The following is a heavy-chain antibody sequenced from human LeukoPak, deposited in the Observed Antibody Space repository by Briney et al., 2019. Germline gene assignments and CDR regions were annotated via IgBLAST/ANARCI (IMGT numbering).Heavy chain of an antibody. J-gene: IGHJ4*02. V-gene: IGHV1-2*02. CDR3: ARDKLGLGELSLYDE. CDR2: MNPNSGGT. CDR1: GYTLTGHS. D-gene: IGHD3-16*02. Sequence: GASVKVSGKASGYTLTGHSMHWVRQAPGQGLEGMGWMNPNSGGTKYTRKFQGRVTMTRDTSISTAYMELSRLTSDDTAMYYCARDKLGLGELSLYDEWGQGTQVTVSS.